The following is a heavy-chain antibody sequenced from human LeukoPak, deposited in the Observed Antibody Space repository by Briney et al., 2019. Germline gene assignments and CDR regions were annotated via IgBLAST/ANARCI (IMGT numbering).Heavy chain of an antibody. D-gene: IGHD6-13*01. CDR1: GGSFSGYY. J-gene: IGHJ5*02. V-gene: IGHV4-34*01. Sequence: SETLSLTCAVYGGSFSGYYWSWIRQPPGKGLEWIGEINHSGSTNYNPSLKSRVTISVDTSKNQFSLKLSSLTAADTAVYHCAGRNITTLAAAANWFDPWGQGTLVTVSS. CDR2: INHSGST. CDR3: AGRNITTLAAAANWFDP.